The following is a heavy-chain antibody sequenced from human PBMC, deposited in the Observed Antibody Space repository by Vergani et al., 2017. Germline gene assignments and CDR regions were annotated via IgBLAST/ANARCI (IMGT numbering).Heavy chain of an antibody. J-gene: IGHJ5*02. CDR2: IPSSGNT. CDR3: ARDSWTSELRGVYWFDT. CDR1: GGSITSGSFY. D-gene: IGHD3-10*01. Sequence: QVQLHESGPGLVKPSQTLSLTCTVSGGSITSGSFYWSWIRQPAGKGLEWIGRIPSSGNTNYNPSLKSRVTLSVDTSKNQLSLRMTSVTAADTAVYYCARDSWTSELRGVYWFDTWGQGTLVSVSS. V-gene: IGHV4-61*02.